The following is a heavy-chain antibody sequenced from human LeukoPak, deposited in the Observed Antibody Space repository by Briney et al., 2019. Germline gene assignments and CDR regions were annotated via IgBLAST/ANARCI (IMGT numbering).Heavy chain of an antibody. CDR3: ASVATVTTDYYGMDV. CDR1: GYTFTSYD. Sequence: ASVKVSCKASGYTFTSYDINWVRQATGQGLEWMGWMNPNSGNTGHAQKFQGRVTMTRNTSISTAYMELSSLRSEDTAVYYCASVATVTTDYYGMDVWGQGTTVTVSS. V-gene: IGHV1-8*01. J-gene: IGHJ6*02. CDR2: MNPNSGNT. D-gene: IGHD4-17*01.